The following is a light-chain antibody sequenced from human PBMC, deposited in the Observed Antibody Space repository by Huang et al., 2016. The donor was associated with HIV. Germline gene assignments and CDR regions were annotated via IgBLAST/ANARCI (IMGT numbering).Light chain of an antibody. CDR3: QQRTYWPPIYT. CDR1: QSVSGS. Sequence: EIVLTQSPGTLSMSPGERATLSCRASQSVSGSLAWYQQKPGQAPRLLIYDASNRATGSPARFSASGSGTDFSLNISSLEPEDFAVYYCQQRTYWPPIYTFGQGTKLEIK. J-gene: IGKJ2*01. V-gene: IGKV3-11*01. CDR2: DAS.